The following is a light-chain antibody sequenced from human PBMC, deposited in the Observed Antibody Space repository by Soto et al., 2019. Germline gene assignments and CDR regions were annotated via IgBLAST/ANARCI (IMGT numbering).Light chain of an antibody. CDR3: QQYNNWPLT. CDR1: QSIRSD. CDR2: GAF. J-gene: IGKJ4*01. Sequence: EVVMTPSPGAVSVSPGERATVSCRASQSIRSDLAWYQQKPGQAPRLLIYGAFLRATGIPARFSGSGSGTEFTLTISSLQSEDFAVYYCQQYNNWPLTFGGGTKVDIK. V-gene: IGKV3-15*01.